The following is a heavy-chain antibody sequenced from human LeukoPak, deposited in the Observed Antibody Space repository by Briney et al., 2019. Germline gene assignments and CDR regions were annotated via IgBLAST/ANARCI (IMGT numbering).Heavy chain of an antibody. J-gene: IGHJ3*02. CDR3: ASWVSHAFDI. CDR2: IYYSGGT. Sequence: KASETLSLTCAVYGGSFSGRYWSWIRQPPGKGLEWIGYIYYSGGTNYSPSLKSRVTISVDTSKNQFSLKLSSVTAADTAVYYCASWVSHAFDIWGQGTMVAVSS. CDR1: GGSFSGRY. V-gene: IGHV4-59*11. D-gene: IGHD3-16*01.